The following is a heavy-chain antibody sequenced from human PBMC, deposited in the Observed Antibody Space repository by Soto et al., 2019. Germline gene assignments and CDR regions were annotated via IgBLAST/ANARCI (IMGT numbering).Heavy chain of an antibody. CDR1: GVSISSGGYY. CDR3: ARDPRYTGNSGYYVSSGNFDY. Sequence: TLSLTCTVSGVSISSGGYYWNWIRQHPGKGLEWIGCSYYSGNTYYNPSLNSRVTISVDTSKNQFSLRLSSVTAADTAVYYCARDPRYTGNSGYYVSSGNFDYWGQGILVT. D-gene: IGHD3-22*01. J-gene: IGHJ4*02. CDR2: SYYSGNT. V-gene: IGHV4-31*03.